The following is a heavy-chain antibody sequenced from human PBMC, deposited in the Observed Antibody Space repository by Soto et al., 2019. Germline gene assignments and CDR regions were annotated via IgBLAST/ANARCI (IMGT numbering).Heavy chain of an antibody. Sequence: QVQLVESGGGVVQPGRSLRLSCAASGFTFSSYGMHWVRQAPGKGLEWVAVISYDGSNKYYADSVKGLFTISRDNSKNTLYLQMNSLRAEDTAVYYCAKGIEEGYNWNLFDYWGQGTLVTVSS. CDR2: ISYDGSNK. V-gene: IGHV3-30*18. D-gene: IGHD1-20*01. CDR3: AKGIEEGYNWNLFDY. J-gene: IGHJ4*02. CDR1: GFTFSSYG.